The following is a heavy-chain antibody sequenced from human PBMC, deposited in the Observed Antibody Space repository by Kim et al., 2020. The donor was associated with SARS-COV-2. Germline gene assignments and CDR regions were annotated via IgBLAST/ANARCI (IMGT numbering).Heavy chain of an antibody. J-gene: IGHJ3*02. V-gene: IGHV5-51*01. D-gene: IGHD6-13*01. CDR2: IFPGDSDT. CDR3: ARRLLAATGTFAFDI. CDR1: GYSFTSYW. Sequence: GESLKISCKGSGYSFTSYWIGWVRQMPGKGLEWMGIIFPGDSDTRYSPSFQGQVTFSADKSINTAYLQWSSLRASDTAMYYCARRLLAATGTFAFDIWGQGTMVTVSS.